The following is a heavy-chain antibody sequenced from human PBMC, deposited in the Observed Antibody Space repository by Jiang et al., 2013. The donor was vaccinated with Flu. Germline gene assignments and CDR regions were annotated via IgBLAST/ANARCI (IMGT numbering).Heavy chain of an antibody. CDR1: GFIFSSYG. D-gene: IGHD2-15*01. CDR2: ISNDGHNK. J-gene: IGHJ3*02. Sequence: GGGVVQPGRSLRLSCAASGFIFSSYGMHWVRQAPGKGLEWVAVISNDGHNKYYADSVKGRFTLSRDNSKNTMYLQMSSLRAEDTAVYYCDRTPGGPYCTGGSCYYGHAFDIWGQGAVVAVSS. V-gene: IGHV3-30*03. CDR3: DRTPGGPYCTGGSCYYGHAFDI.